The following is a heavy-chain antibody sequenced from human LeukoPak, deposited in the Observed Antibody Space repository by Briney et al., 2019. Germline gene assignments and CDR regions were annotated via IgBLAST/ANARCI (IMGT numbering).Heavy chain of an antibody. D-gene: IGHD3-22*01. Sequence: PGGSLRLSCAASGFTFSSYEMNWVRQAPGKGLEWVSYISSSGSIIYYADSVKGRFTISRDNAKNSLYLQMNSLRAEDTAVYYCAGIANYYDSSGRWGQGTLVTVSS. CDR2: ISSSGSII. CDR3: AGIANYYDSSGR. V-gene: IGHV3-48*03. CDR1: GFTFSSYE. J-gene: IGHJ4*02.